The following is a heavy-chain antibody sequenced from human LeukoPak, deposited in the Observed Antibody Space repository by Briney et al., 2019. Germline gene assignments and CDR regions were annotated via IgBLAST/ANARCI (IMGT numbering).Heavy chain of an antibody. CDR2: ISGSGGST. CDR3: AKDFSSFGGSEALPDY. CDR1: GFTFSSYA. J-gene: IGHJ4*02. Sequence: GGSLRLSCAASGFTFSSYAMSWVRQAPGKGLEWVSAISGSGGSTYYADSVKGRFTISRDNSKNTLYLQMNSLRAEDTAVYYCAKDFSSFGGSEALPDYWGQGTLVTVSS. D-gene: IGHD3-10*01. V-gene: IGHV3-23*01.